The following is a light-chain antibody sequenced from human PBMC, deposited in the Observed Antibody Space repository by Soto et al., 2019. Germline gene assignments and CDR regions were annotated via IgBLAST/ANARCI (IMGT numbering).Light chain of an antibody. CDR1: QSLNNH. V-gene: IGKV3-11*01. CDR2: DSF. Sequence: EIVLTQSPATLSLSPGERATLSCRASQSLNNHLAWYQQKPGQAPSLLIYDSFNRAIGIPVRVSGSGSATDFTGTISSLASEDFAVYYCQQRGSCPPTCGQGTNVEIK. CDR3: QQRGSCPPT. J-gene: IGKJ1*01.